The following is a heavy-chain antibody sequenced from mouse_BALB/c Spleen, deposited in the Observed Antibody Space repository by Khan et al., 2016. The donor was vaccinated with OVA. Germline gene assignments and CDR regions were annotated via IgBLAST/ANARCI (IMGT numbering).Heavy chain of an antibody. J-gene: IGHJ4*01. CDR1: GFSLSRYN. CDR2: IWGGGGT. D-gene: IGHD2-14*01. Sequence: VQLKESGPGLVAPSQSLSITCTVSGFSLSRYNVHWVRQPPGKGLEWLGMIWGGGGTDYNSTLKSRLSIRKDNSKSKVLLQMNSLQTDDTAMYYCARAYYRYDCYYAMDYWGQGTSVTVSS. CDR3: ARAYYRYDCYYAMDY. V-gene: IGHV2-6-4*01.